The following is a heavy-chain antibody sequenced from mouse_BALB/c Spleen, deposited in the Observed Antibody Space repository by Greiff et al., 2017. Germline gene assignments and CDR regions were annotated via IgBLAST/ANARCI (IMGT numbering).Heavy chain of an antibody. CDR2: INSNGGST. CDR1: GFTFSSYG. CDR3: ARDRPYDY. V-gene: IGHV5-6-3*01. J-gene: IGHJ2*01. Sequence: EVQGVESGGGLVKPGGSLKLSCAASGFTFSSYGMSWVRQTPDKRLELVATINSNGGSTYYPDSVKGRFTISRDNAKNTLYLQMSSLKSEDTAMYYCARDRPYDYWGQGTTLTVSS.